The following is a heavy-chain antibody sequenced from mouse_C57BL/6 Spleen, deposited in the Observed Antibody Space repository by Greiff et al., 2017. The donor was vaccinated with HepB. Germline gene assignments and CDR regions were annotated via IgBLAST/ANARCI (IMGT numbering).Heavy chain of an antibody. J-gene: IGHJ4*01. V-gene: IGHV1-18*01. CDR1: GYTFTDYN. D-gene: IGHD3-2*02. CDR2: INPNNGGT. CDR3: ARGRQLRLRYYAMDY. Sequence: VQLQQSGPELVKPGASVKIPCKASGYTFTDYNMDWVKQSHGKSLEWIGDINPNNGGTIYNQKFKGKATLTVDKSSSTAYMELRSLTSEDTAVYYCARGRQLRLRYYAMDYWGQGTSVTVSS.